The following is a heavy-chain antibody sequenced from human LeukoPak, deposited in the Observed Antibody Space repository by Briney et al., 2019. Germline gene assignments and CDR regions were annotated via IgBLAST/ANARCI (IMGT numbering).Heavy chain of an antibody. CDR3: ATSFEYSSSFRPPAF. D-gene: IGHD6-6*01. CDR2: IYYSGST. CDR1: GGSISSYY. Sequence: PSETLSLTCTVSGGSISSYYWSWIRQPPGKGLEWIGYIYYSGSTNYNPSLKSRVTISVDTSKNQFSLKLSSVTAADTAVYYCATSFEYSSSFRPPAFWGQGTLVTVSS. J-gene: IGHJ4*02. V-gene: IGHV4-59*01.